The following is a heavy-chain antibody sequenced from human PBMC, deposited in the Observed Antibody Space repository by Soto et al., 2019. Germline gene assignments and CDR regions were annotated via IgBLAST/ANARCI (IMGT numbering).Heavy chain of an antibody. CDR1: DEYLGGYY. J-gene: IGHJ6*02. Sequence: AETKSLTCVVYDEYLGGYYWSWIRQTPGKGLEWIGEVNYSGSTNYNPSLKSRLTISVDTSKNQFSLKLSSVTAADTAVYYCARGTASYPNWVGYYGLDVWGQGTTVTVSS. V-gene: IGHV4-34*01. CDR3: ARGTASYPNWVGYYGLDV. CDR2: VNYSGST. D-gene: IGHD7-27*01.